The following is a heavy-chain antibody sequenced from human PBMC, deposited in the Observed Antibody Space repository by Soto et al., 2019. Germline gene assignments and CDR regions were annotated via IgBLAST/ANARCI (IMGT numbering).Heavy chain of an antibody. J-gene: IGHJ5*02. Sequence: ASVKVSCKASGYTFTSYGISWVRQVPGQGLEWMGWISAYNGNTNYAQKLQGRVTMTTDTSTSTAYMELRSLRSDDTAVYYCARVSGADYYESSGYTRRFDPWGQGTLVTVSS. CDR2: ISAYNGNT. V-gene: IGHV1-18*01. CDR3: ARVSGADYYESSGYTRRFDP. D-gene: IGHD3-22*01. CDR1: GYTFTSYG.